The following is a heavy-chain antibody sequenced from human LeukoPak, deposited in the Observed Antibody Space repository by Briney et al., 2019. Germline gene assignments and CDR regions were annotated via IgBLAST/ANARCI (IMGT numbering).Heavy chain of an antibody. J-gene: IGHJ6*03. CDR3: AIEKSGYSSSWPSHYYYYYMDV. V-gene: IGHV3-21*01. Sequence: PGGSLRLSCAASGFTFSSYSMNWVRQAPGKGLEWVSSISSSSSYIYYADSVKGRFTISRDNAKNSLYLQMNSLRAEDTAVYYCAIEKSGYSSSWPSHYYYYYMDVWGKGTTVTVSS. CDR2: ISSSSSYI. CDR1: GFTFSSYS. D-gene: IGHD6-13*01.